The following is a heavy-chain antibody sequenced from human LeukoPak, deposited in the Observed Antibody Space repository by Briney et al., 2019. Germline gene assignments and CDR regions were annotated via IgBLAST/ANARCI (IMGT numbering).Heavy chain of an antibody. Sequence: GGSLRLSCAASGFTFSNYAMHWVRQAPGKGLEWVAVVSYDGSDKYYADSVKGRFTISRDNSKNTLYLQMNSLRPEDTAVYYCARDWGRRYSSGWYGDFDYWGQGTLVTVSS. CDR2: VSYDGSDK. CDR3: ARDWGRRYSSGWYGDFDY. J-gene: IGHJ4*02. CDR1: GFTFSNYA. V-gene: IGHV3-30-3*01. D-gene: IGHD6-19*01.